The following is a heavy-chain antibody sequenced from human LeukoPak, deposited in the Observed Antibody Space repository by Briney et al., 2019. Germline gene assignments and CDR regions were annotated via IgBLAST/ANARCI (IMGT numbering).Heavy chain of an antibody. CDR1: GFTFSSYA. J-gene: IGHJ4*02. Sequence: GGSLRLSCAASGFTFSSYAMSWVRQAPGKGLVWVSGINSDGGTTTYADSVKGRFTISRDNAKNTLYPQMNNLRAEDTAIYYCATDSYVSGSYYRLFYWGQGTLVTVSS. CDR2: INSDGGTT. V-gene: IGHV3-74*01. D-gene: IGHD3-10*01. CDR3: ATDSYVSGSYYRLFY.